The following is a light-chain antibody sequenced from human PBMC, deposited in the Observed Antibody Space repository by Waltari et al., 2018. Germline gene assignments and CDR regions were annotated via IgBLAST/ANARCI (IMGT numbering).Light chain of an antibody. Sequence: EIVMTQSPATLSVSPGERATISCRVSQSVAINLAWYQQKPGQSPRLLIYGASTRATGIPARFSGSGTATEFILTISSMQPEDFAVYFCQQYNNWPLTFGPGTKVDIK. V-gene: IGKV3-15*01. CDR1: QSVAIN. CDR2: GAS. CDR3: QQYNNWPLT. J-gene: IGKJ3*01.